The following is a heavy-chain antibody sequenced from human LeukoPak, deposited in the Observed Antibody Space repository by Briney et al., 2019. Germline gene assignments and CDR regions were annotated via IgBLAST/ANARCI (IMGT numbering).Heavy chain of an antibody. J-gene: IGHJ4*02. Sequence: GGSLRLSCAASGFTFSSYAMSWVRQAPGKGLEWVAFIRYDGSNKYYADSVKGRFTISRDNSKNTLYLQMNSLKAEDTAVYYCAKDQDGYSYGYYGNWGQGTLVTVSS. CDR3: AKDQDGYSYGYYGN. D-gene: IGHD5-18*01. CDR1: GFTFSSYA. V-gene: IGHV3-30*02. CDR2: IRYDGSNK.